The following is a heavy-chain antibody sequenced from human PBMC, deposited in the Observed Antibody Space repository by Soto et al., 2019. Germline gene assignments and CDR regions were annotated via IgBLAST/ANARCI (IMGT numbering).Heavy chain of an antibody. D-gene: IGHD5-18*01. CDR3: AKGVSQYTPLALFDY. CDR1: GFTFSSYA. V-gene: IGHV3-23*01. CDR2: ISGSDGRT. Sequence: VSGGGLVRPGGSLRLSCAASGFTFSSYAMSWVRQAPGKGLEWVSTISGSDGRTYSTDSVKGRFTISRDNSRNTAYLQMNSLRVEDTAVYYCAKGVSQYTPLALFDYWGRGTLVTVSS. J-gene: IGHJ4*02.